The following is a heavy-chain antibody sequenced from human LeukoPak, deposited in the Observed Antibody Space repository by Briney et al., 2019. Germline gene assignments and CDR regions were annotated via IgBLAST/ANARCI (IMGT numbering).Heavy chain of an antibody. CDR2: ISYDGSNK. Sequence: GGSLRLSCAASGFTFSSYAMLWVRQAPGKGLEGVAVISYDGSNKYYADSVKGRFTISRDNSKNTLYLQMNSLRAEDTAVYYCARVGQPYYYYYYMDVWGKGTTVTVSS. CDR3: ARVGQPYYYYYYMDV. D-gene: IGHD3-16*01. J-gene: IGHJ6*03. CDR1: GFTFSSYA. V-gene: IGHV3-30*01.